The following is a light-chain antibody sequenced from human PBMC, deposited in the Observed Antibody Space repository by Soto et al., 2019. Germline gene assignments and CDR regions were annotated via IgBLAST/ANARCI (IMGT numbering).Light chain of an antibody. CDR3: QHYNNWPPYT. V-gene: IGKV3-15*01. CDR1: QSVSSN. Sequence: EIVMTQSPATLSVSPGERATLSCRASQSVSSNLAWYQQKPGQAPRLLIYGASTRATGIPARFSGSGSGTEFTRTISSLQSEDFAVYHCQHYNNWPPYTFGQGTKLEIK. CDR2: GAS. J-gene: IGKJ2*01.